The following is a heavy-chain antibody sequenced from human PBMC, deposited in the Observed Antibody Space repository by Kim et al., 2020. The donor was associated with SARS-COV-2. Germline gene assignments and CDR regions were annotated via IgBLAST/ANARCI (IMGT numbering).Heavy chain of an antibody. V-gene: IGHV4-59*12. J-gene: IGHJ4*01. CDR2: IYYSGIT. CDR1: GRSINTYY. Sequence: SETLSLTCTVSGRSINTYYWHWIRQPPGKGLEWIGFIYYSGITKYNPSLKNLLTISRDTSKNNFSLTLTSVTAADTAVDYCATFGSSYGSGPYFDYWG. D-gene: IGHD3-10*01. CDR3: ATFGSSYGSGPYFDY.